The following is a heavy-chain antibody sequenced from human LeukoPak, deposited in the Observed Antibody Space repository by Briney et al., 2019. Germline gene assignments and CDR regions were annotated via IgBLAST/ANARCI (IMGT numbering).Heavy chain of an antibody. V-gene: IGHV3-23*01. Sequence: PGGSLRLSCAASGFTLSSYAMTWVRQAPGKGLEWVSAIRASGGSTYYADSVKGRFTISRDNSKNTLYLQMNSLRAEDTAVYYCAKTYVIAAADSSDYWGQGTLVTVSS. J-gene: IGHJ4*02. CDR3: AKTYVIAAADSSDY. D-gene: IGHD6-13*01. CDR1: GFTLSSYA. CDR2: IRASGGST.